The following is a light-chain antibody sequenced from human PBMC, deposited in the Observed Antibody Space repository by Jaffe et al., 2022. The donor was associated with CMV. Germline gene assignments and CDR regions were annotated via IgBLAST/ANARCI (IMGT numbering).Light chain of an antibody. CDR3: GAWDSSLSAVL. V-gene: IGLV1-51*01. CDR1: TSNIGNNY. CDR2: DNN. J-gene: IGLJ3*02. Sequence: QSVLTQSPSVSAAPGQKVTISCSGSTSNIGNNYVSWYQQLPGTAPKLLIYDNNQRPSGIPDRFSGSKSGTSATLGITGLQTGDEADYYCGAWDSSLSAVLFGGGTKLTVL.